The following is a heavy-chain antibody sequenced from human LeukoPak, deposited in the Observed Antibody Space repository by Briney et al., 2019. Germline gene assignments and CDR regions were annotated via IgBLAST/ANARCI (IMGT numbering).Heavy chain of an antibody. CDR2: IVIGSGDT. CDR1: AFTFTISA. D-gene: IGHD2-21*02. J-gene: IGHJ6*04. Sequence: GTSVKVSFKASAFTFTISAVHWVRHPRGQRHERIGWIVIGSGDTNNEQKYQERVTISRDMSTSTAYMELSSLRSEDTAVYYCAADRPTGGDYNYYYGMDVWGKGTTVTVSS. CDR3: AADRPTGGDYNYYYGMDV. V-gene: IGHV1-58*01.